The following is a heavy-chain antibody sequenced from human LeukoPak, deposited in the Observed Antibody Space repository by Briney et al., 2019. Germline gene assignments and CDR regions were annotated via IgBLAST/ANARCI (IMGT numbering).Heavy chain of an antibody. CDR3: ARVGKFLPPITYYDFWSGYLPRWFDP. D-gene: IGHD3-3*01. CDR1: KFTVSSNY. J-gene: IGHJ5*02. CDR2: LYSGGIR. V-gene: IGHV3-66*02. Sequence: GGSLRLSCAGSKFTVSSNYMSWVRQAPGKGLDWVSVLYSGGIRYYAGSVQGRFTISRDSSKNTLYLQMNYLLPEDTAVYYCARVGKFLPPITYYDFWSGYLPRWFDPWGQGTLVTVSS.